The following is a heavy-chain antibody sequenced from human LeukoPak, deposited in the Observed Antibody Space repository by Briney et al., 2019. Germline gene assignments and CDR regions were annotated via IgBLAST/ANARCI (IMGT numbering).Heavy chain of an antibody. J-gene: IGHJ4*02. D-gene: IGHD1-26*01. V-gene: IGHV4-34*01. CDR1: GGSFSGYY. CDR3: ARRSGSFDFDY. Sequence: SETLSLTCAVYGGSFSGYYWSWIRQPPGKGLEWIGEINHSGSTNYNPSLKSRVTISVDTSKNQFSLKLSSVTAADTAVYYCARRSGSFDFDYCGQGTLVTVSS. CDR2: INHSGST.